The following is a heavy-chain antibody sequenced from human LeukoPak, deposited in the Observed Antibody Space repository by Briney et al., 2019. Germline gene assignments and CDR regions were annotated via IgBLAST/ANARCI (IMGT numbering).Heavy chain of an antibody. Sequence: QPGGSLRLSCAASGFTFSSYDMHWVRQATGKGLEWVSAIGTAGDTYYPGSVKGRFTISRENAKNSLYLQMNSLRAGDTAVYYCARGSGYDILTGYYTDAFDIWGQGTMVTVSS. V-gene: IGHV3-13*04. CDR1: GFTFSSYD. J-gene: IGHJ3*02. D-gene: IGHD3-9*01. CDR2: IGTAGDT. CDR3: ARGSGYDILTGYYTDAFDI.